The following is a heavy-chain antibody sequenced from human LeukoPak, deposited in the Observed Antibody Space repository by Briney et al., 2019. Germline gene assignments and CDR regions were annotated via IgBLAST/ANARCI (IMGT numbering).Heavy chain of an antibody. V-gene: IGHV4-59*01. Sequence: SETLSLTCSVSGGAISIYYWSWIRQPPGKGLEWIGYIYNSGSTNYNPSLKSRVTISVDTSKNQFSLTLSSVTAADTAVYYCARGQKYRNGYTVTELGSGYFDYWGQGTLVTVSS. CDR1: GGAISIYY. D-gene: IGHD5-18*01. J-gene: IGHJ4*02. CDR3: ARGQKYRNGYTVTELGSGYFDY. CDR2: IYNSGST.